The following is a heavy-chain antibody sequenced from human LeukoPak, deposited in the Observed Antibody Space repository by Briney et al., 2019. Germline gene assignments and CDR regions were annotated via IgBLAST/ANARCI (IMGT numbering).Heavy chain of an antibody. CDR2: IYYSGST. Sequence: PSETLSPTCTVSGGSISSSSYYWGWIRQPPGKGLEWIGSIYYSGSTYYNPSLKSRVTISVDTSKNQFSLKLSSVTAADTAVYYCARAVLMDVWGKGTTVTVSS. V-gene: IGHV4-39*07. CDR3: ARAVLMDV. CDR1: GGSISSSSYY. J-gene: IGHJ6*04.